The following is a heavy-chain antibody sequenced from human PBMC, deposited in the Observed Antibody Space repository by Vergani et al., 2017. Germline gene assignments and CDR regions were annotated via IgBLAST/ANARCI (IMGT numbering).Heavy chain of an antibody. CDR2: INHSGST. CDR1: GGSFSGYY. J-gene: IGHJ4*02. D-gene: IGHD2-15*01. V-gene: IGHV4-34*01. Sequence: QVQLQQWGAGLLKPSETLSLTCAVYGGSFSGYYWSWIRQPPGKGLEWIGEINHSGSTNYNPSLKRRVTISVDTSKNQFSLKLSSVTAAGTAVYYCARVTGGSSGIFDYWGEGSLVTVSS. CDR3: ARVTGGSSGIFDY.